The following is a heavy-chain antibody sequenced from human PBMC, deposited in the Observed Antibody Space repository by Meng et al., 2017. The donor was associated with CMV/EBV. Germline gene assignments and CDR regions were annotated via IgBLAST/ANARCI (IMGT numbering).Heavy chain of an antibody. CDR2: IYSGGST. J-gene: IGHJ5*02. CDR1: GFTVSGNY. D-gene: IGHD2-2*01. Sequence: GESLKISCAASGFTVSGNYMSWVRQAPGKGLEWVSVIYSGGSTYYADSVKGRFTISRDNSKNTLYLQMNSLRAEDTAVYYCARDGCSSTSCYGWFDPWGQGTLVTVSS. CDR3: ARDGCSSTSCYGWFDP. V-gene: IGHV3-53*01.